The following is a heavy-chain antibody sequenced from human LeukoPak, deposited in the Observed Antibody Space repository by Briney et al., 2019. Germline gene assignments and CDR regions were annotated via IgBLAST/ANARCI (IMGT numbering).Heavy chain of an antibody. CDR3: ATDSSGYLGALDI. Sequence: SQTLSLTCAVSGGSISSGGYSWSWIRQPPGKGLEWIGYIYHSGSTYYNPSLKSRVTISVDRSKNQFSLKLSSVTAADTAVYYCATDSSGYLGALDIWGQGTMVTVSS. V-gene: IGHV4-30-2*01. CDR1: GGSISSGGYS. D-gene: IGHD3-22*01. J-gene: IGHJ3*02. CDR2: IYHSGST.